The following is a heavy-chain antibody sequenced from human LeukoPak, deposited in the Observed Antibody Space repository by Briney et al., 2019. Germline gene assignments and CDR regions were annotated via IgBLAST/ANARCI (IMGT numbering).Heavy chain of an antibody. Sequence: SVKVSCKASGGTSSSYAISWVRQAPGQGLEWMGGIIPIFGTANYAQKFQGRVTITADESTSTAYMELSSLRSEDTAVYYCARDRGITMVRGARYFDYWGQGTLVTVSP. CDR3: ARDRGITMVRGARYFDY. D-gene: IGHD3-10*01. V-gene: IGHV1-69*01. CDR1: GGTSSSYA. CDR2: IIPIFGTA. J-gene: IGHJ4*02.